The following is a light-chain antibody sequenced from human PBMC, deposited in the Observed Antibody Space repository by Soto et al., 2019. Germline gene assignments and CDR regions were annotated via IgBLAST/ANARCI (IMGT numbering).Light chain of an antibody. V-gene: IGKV1-39*01. CDR3: QQSYSPPWT. CDR2: AAS. CDR1: QSISSY. Sequence: DIQMTQSPSSLSASVGDRVTITCRASQSISSYLNWYQQKPGKAPKLLIYAASSLQSGVPSRFSGSGSGTDFTLTISSLQPEDFATYYRQQSYSPPWTFGQGTK. J-gene: IGKJ1*01.